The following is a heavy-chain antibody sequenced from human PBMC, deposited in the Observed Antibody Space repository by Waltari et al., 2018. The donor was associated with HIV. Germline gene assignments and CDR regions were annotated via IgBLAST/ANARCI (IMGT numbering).Heavy chain of an antibody. CDR2: FDPEDYET. V-gene: IGHV1-24*01. J-gene: IGHJ6*02. CDR1: GHTPSELS. D-gene: IGHD3-10*01. Sequence: QVQLVQSGAEVKKHGASVKVSCKVSGHTPSELSMHWVRQVPGKGLEWMGNFDPEDYETIYAQKFQGRVTMTEDTSSDTAYMELSSLTSGDTAVYYCATDFSGMVRAYSYYSLDVWGQGTTVTVSS. CDR3: ATDFSGMVRAYSYYSLDV.